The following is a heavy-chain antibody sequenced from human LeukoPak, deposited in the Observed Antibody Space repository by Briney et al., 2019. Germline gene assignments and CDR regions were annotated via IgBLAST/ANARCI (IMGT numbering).Heavy chain of an antibody. D-gene: IGHD3-3*01. CDR2: ISSGSSTI. CDR3: ARDRSSYDFWSGYPGY. CDR1: GFTFTGYG. Sequence: GGSLRLSCAAPGFTFTGYGVNWVRQAPGKGLEWVSYISSGSSTIYYADSVKGRFTISRDNAKNSLYLQMNSLRAEDTAVYYCARDRSSYDFWSGYPGYWGQGTLVTVSS. J-gene: IGHJ4*02. V-gene: IGHV3-48*04.